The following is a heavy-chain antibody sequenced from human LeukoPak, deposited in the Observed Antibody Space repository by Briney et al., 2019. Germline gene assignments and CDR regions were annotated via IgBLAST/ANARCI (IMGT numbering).Heavy chain of an antibody. CDR2: IWYDGSDK. CDR3: ARAGDAFDI. CDR1: GFTFSSYG. Sequence: TGGSLRPSCAASGFTFSSYGMHWVRQAPGKGLEWVAVIWYDGSDKYYTDSVKGRFTISRDNSKDTLYLQMNSLRAEDTATYYCARAGDAFDIWGQGTLVTVSS. V-gene: IGHV3-33*01. J-gene: IGHJ3*02.